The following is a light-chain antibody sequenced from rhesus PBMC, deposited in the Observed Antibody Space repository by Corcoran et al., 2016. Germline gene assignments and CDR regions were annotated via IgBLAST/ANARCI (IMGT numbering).Light chain of an antibody. CDR1: QSLLHTDGYTY. CDR3: MQHKALPRT. CDR2: GGS. Sequence: DIVMTQTPLSLPVTPGEPASISCRSSQSLLHTDGYTYLDWYLQKPGQSPQLLIYGGSTRAAGVPDRYRGRGAGSAFTLKISKVGAEDVGVYYCMQHKALPRTFGQGTKVEIK. J-gene: IGKJ1*01. V-gene: IGKV2-61*01.